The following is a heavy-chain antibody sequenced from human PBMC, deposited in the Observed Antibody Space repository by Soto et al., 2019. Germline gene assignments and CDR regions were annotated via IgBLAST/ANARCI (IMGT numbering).Heavy chain of an antibody. CDR1: GFTFNSYS. CDR2: MSRSSRYI. Sequence: LRLSCAASGFTFNSYSMNWVRQAPGKGLEWVSSMSRSSRYIYYADSVKGRFTISRDNARNSVYLQMNSLRAEDTAVYYCARDGGVAATLANYFDYWGQGTLVTVSS. D-gene: IGHD2-15*01. J-gene: IGHJ4*02. CDR3: ARDGGVAATLANYFDY. V-gene: IGHV3-21*01.